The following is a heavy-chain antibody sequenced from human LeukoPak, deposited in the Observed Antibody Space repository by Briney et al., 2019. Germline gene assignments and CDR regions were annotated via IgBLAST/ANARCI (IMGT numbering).Heavy chain of an antibody. J-gene: IGHJ4*02. CDR1: GFTFSSYA. Sequence: GGSLRLSCAASGFTFSSYAMSWVRQAPGKGLEWVSAISGSGGSTYYADSVKGRFTISRDNSKNTLYLQMNSLRAEDTAVYYCAKPHYDSSGYYYEFNYWGQGTLVTVSS. CDR2: ISGSGGST. D-gene: IGHD3-22*01. CDR3: AKPHYDSSGYYYEFNY. V-gene: IGHV3-23*01.